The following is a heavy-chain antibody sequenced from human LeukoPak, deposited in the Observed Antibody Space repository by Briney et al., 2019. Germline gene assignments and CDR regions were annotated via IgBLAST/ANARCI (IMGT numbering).Heavy chain of an antibody. Sequence: GGSLRLSCAASGFTFSSYAMHWVRQAPGRGLEWVAVISYDGNNKYYADSVKGRFIISRDNSKNTLYLQVNGLRAEDTAVYYCAGGNYDSSGYYLGSDYWGQGTLVTVSS. J-gene: IGHJ4*02. CDR2: ISYDGNNK. V-gene: IGHV3-30*04. D-gene: IGHD3-22*01. CDR3: AGGNYDSSGYYLGSDY. CDR1: GFTFSSYA.